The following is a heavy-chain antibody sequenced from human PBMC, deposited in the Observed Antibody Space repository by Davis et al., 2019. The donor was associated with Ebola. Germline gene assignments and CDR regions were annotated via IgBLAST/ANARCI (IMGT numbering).Heavy chain of an antibody. CDR1: GGTFSSYA. Sequence: SVKVSCKASGGTFSSYAISWVRQAPGQGLEWMGGIIPIFGTANYAQKFQGRVTITADESTSTAYMELSSLRSEDTAVYYCARGINLATTVEDYWGQGTLVTVSS. CDR2: IIPIFGTA. J-gene: IGHJ4*02. CDR3: ARGINLATTVEDY. V-gene: IGHV1-69*13. D-gene: IGHD4-23*01.